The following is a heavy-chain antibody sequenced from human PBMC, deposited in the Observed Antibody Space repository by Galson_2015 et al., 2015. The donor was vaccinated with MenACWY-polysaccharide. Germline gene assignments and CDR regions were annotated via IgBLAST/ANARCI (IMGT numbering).Heavy chain of an antibody. CDR2: ISGSGGDT. V-gene: IGHV3-23*01. Sequence: SLRLSCAASGFTLSSHTMTWVRQAPGKGLEWVSTISGSGGDTYSVDSVKGRFTVSRDISKNTVFLQMNTLRAEDTAVYYCAKANYNSGTFLYGMDVWGQGTTVTVSS. J-gene: IGHJ6*02. D-gene: IGHD3-10*01. CDR3: AKANYNSGTFLYGMDV. CDR1: GFTLSSHT.